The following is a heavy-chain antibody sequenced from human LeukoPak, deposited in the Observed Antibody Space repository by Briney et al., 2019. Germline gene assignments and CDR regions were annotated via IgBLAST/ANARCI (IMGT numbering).Heavy chain of an antibody. CDR3: ASPQLDCSSTSCYLTY. CDR2: ILYDGSNK. CDR1: GFTFSSYD. V-gene: IGHV3-30*04. J-gene: IGHJ4*02. D-gene: IGHD2-2*01. Sequence: GRSLRLSCAASGFTFSSYDMHWVRQAGGKGLEWVAVILYDGSNKYYADSVNGRFTISRDNSKNTLYLQMNSLRAEDTAVYYCASPQLDCSSTSCYLTYWGQGTLVTVSS.